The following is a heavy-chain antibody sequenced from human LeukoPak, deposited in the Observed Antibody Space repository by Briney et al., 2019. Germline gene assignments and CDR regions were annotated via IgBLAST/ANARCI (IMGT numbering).Heavy chain of an antibody. J-gene: IGHJ4*02. CDR2: MNPNSGNT. Sequence: ASVKVSCKASGYTFTSYDINWVRQATGQGLEWMGWMNPNSGNTGYAQKFQGRVTITRNTSISTAYMELSSLRSEDTAVYYCARVCGGDCYPSDFVFDYWGQGTLVTFSS. V-gene: IGHV1-8*03. D-gene: IGHD2-21*01. CDR1: GYTFTSYD. CDR3: ARVCGGDCYPSDFVFDY.